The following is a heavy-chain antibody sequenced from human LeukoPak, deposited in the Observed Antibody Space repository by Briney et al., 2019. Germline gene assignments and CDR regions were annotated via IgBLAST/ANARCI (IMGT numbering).Heavy chain of an antibody. CDR2: INPSGGST. CDR1: GYTFTSYY. V-gene: IGHV1-46*01. D-gene: IGHD6-19*01. Sequence: ASVTVSCTASGYTFTSYYMHWVRQAPGQGLEWMGIINPSGGSTSYAQKFQGRVTMTRDTSTSTVYMELSSLRSEDTAVYYCARDPRGAVAGTRNGMDVWGQGTTVTVSS. J-gene: IGHJ6*02. CDR3: ARDPRGAVAGTRNGMDV.